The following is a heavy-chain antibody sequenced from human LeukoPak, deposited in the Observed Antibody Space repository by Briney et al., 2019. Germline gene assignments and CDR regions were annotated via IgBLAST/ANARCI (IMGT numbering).Heavy chain of an antibody. V-gene: IGHV3-23*01. CDR1: GFTFSNYA. Sequence: GGSLRLSCAAPGFTFSNYAMTWVRQAPGKGLEWVSTISGSGSSTYYADSVKGRFNISRDNSKNTLYLQMNSLRAEDTAVYYCAREPYYDILTGYYSDWGQGTLVTVSS. D-gene: IGHD3-9*01. J-gene: IGHJ4*02. CDR3: AREPYYDILTGYYSD. CDR2: ISGSGSST.